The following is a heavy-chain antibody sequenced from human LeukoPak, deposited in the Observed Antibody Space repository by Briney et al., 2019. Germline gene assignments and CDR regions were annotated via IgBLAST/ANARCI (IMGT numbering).Heavy chain of an antibody. D-gene: IGHD6-13*01. V-gene: IGHV4-59*08. J-gene: IGHJ6*02. CDR2: IYYSGST. Sequence: SETLSLTGTVSGGSISSYYWSWIRQPPWKGLEWIGYIYYSGSTNYNPSLKSRVTISVDTSKNQFSLKLSSVTAADTAVYYCARRYSSSWYDLPYYYYGMDVWGQGTTVTVSS. CDR1: GGSISSYY. CDR3: ARRYSSSWYDLPYYYYGMDV.